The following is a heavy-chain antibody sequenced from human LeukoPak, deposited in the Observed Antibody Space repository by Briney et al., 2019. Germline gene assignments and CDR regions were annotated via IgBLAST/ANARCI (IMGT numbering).Heavy chain of an antibody. CDR1: GYSFTKNW. D-gene: IGHD3-22*01. V-gene: IGHV5-51*01. CDR3: ARSSSYSPYYFDS. CDR2: IYPPDSDT. Sequence: GEPLKISCKGSGYSFTKNWIGWVRQMPGKGLEWMGIIYPPDSDTRYGRSFQGQVTISVDESITTAYLQWSSLKASDTAMYYCARSSSYSPYYFDSWGQGTLVTVSS. J-gene: IGHJ4*02.